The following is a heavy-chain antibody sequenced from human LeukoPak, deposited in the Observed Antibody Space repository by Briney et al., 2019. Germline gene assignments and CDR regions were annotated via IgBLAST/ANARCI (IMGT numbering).Heavy chain of an antibody. CDR3: ARDQRRESPHYLDS. J-gene: IGHJ4*02. CDR2: ISASGGST. V-gene: IGHV3-23*01. CDR1: GFTFSSSA. Sequence: GGSLRLSCAASGFTFSSSAMSWVRQVPGKGLEWVSGISASGGSTYYADSVRGRFTISRDNSKNTLYVQMNSLRDEDTAVYYCARDQRRESPHYLDSWGQGTLVTVSS.